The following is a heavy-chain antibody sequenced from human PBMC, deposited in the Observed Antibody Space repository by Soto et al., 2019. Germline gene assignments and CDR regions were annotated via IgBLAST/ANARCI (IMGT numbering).Heavy chain of an antibody. CDR1: GFIFSSYW. CDR2: INSDGSST. D-gene: IGHD6-19*01. V-gene: IGHV3-74*01. CDR3: ARTYSSGWYWGWFDP. Sequence: EVQLVESGGGLVQPGGSLRLSCAASGFIFSSYWMHWVRQAPGKGLVWVSRINSDGSSTNYADSVKGRFTISRDNAKNTLYLQMNSLRAEDTAVYYCARTYSSGWYWGWFDPWGQGTLVTVSS. J-gene: IGHJ5*02.